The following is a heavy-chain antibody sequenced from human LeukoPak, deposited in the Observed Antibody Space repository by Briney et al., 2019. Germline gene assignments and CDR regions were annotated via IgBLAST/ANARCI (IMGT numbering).Heavy chain of an antibody. CDR3: TTASGSYFDY. V-gene: IGHV3-15*01. CDR1: GFTFTNAW. Sequence: GGALRLSCAASGFTFTNAWMTGGRQAPGRGREWVGRIKNNADDGTTVYTAPVKDRFTISRDDSTNTLYLQMNSLKTEDTAVYYCTTASGSYFDYWGQGTLVTVPS. D-gene: IGHD1-26*01. J-gene: IGHJ4*02. CDR2: IKNNADDGTT.